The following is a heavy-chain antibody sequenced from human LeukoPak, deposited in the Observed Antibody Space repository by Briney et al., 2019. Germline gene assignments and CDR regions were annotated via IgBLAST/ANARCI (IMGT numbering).Heavy chain of an antibody. CDR3: ARDSGDTAMVPDY. CDR1: GGTSSSYA. D-gene: IGHD5-18*01. Sequence: GASVKVSCKASGGTSSSYAISWVRQAPGQGLEWMGRIIPIFGTANYAQRFQGRVTITTDESTSTAYMELSSLRSEDTAVYYCARDSGDTAMVPDYWGQGTLVTVSS. V-gene: IGHV1-69*05. CDR2: IIPIFGTA. J-gene: IGHJ4*02.